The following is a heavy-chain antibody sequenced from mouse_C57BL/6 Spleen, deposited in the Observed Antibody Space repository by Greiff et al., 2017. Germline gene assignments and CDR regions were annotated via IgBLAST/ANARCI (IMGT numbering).Heavy chain of an antibody. CDR2: IYPGSGST. CDR1: GYTFTSYW. CDR3: ARVGTGANYFDY. V-gene: IGHV1-55*01. Sequence: QVQLQQPGAELVKPGASVKMSCKASGYTFTSYWITWVKQRPGQGLEWIGDIYPGSGSTNYNEKFKSKATLTVDTSSSTAYMQLSSLTSDDSAVYYCARVGTGANYFDYWGQGTTLTVSS. J-gene: IGHJ2*01. D-gene: IGHD3-3*01.